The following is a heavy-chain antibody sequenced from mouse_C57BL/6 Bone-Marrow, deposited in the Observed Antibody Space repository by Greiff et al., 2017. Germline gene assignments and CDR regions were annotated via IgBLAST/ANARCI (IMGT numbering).Heavy chain of an antibody. V-gene: IGHV14-4*01. CDR3: TTDYYGSRRYFDV. D-gene: IGHD1-1*01. CDR2: IDPENGDT. J-gene: IGHJ1*03. Sequence: EVQLQQSGAELVRPGASVKLSCTASGFNIKDDYMHWVKQRPEQGLEWIGWIDPENGDTEYASKFQGKATITADTSSNPAYLQLSSLTSEDTAVYYCTTDYYGSRRYFDVWGTGTTVTVSS. CDR1: GFNIKDDY.